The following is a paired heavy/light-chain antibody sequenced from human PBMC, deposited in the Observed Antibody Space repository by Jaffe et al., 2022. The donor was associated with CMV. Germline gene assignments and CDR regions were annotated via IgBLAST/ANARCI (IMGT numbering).Heavy chain of an antibody. CDR2: IKQDGSEK. Sequence: EVQLVESGGGLVQPGGSLRLSCAASGFTFSSYWMSWVRQAPGKGLEWVANIKQDGSEKYYVDSVKGRFTISRDNAKNSLYLQMNSLRAEDTAVYYCARGVGPFDLIVVVVAAYYYFDYWGQGTLVTVSS. D-gene: IGHD2-15*01. V-gene: IGHV3-7*03. CDR3: ARGVGPFDLIVVVVAAYYYFDY. J-gene: IGHJ4*02. CDR1: GFTFSSYW.
Light chain of an antibody. J-gene: IGLJ2*01. Sequence: SYELTQPPSVSVSPGQTARITCSGDALPKQYAYWYQQKPGQAPVLVIYKDSERPSGIPERFSGSSSGTTVTLTISGVQAEDEADYYCQSADSSGPVFGGGTKLTVL. CDR2: KDS. CDR3: QSADSSGPV. V-gene: IGLV3-25*03. CDR1: ALPKQY.